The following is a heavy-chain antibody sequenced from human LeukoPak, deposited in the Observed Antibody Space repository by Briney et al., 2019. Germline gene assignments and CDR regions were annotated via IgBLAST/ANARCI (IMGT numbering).Heavy chain of an antibody. J-gene: IGHJ4*02. CDR3: AKSLTGYHDYFDY. D-gene: IGHD3-9*01. V-gene: IGHV3-53*01. CDR1: GFTVSSNY. CDR2: IYSGGST. Sequence: GGSLRLSCAASGFTVSSNYMSWVRQAPGKGLEWVSVIYSGGSTSYADSVKGRFTFSRDNSKNTLYLQVNSLRAEDTAVYYCAKSLTGYHDYFDYWGQGTLVSVSS.